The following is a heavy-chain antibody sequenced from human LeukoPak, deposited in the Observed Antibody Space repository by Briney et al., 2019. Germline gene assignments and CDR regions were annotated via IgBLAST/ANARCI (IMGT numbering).Heavy chain of an antibody. Sequence: GGSLRLSCVASGFTFSNYAVSWVRQPPGKGLEWVSGISDGGYNTYYADSVRGRFTISRDKSKNTLYLQMDSLRAEDTAVYYCAKDRYYGSSKRDAFDIWGQGTKVTVSS. CDR3: AKDRYYGSSKRDAFDI. V-gene: IGHV3-23*01. D-gene: IGHD3-10*01. CDR2: ISDGGYNT. CDR1: GFTFSNYA. J-gene: IGHJ3*02.